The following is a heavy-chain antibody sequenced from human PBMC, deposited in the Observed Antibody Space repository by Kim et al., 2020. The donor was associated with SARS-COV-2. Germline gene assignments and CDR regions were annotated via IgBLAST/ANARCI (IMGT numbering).Heavy chain of an antibody. Sequence: TFYADSVKGRFTISRDNSENSLYMQMNSLTFEDSALYYCAKEKSSIWDYWGQGTLVTVSS. J-gene: IGHJ4*02. V-gene: IGHV3-43*01. D-gene: IGHD3-3*02. CDR2: T. CDR3: AKEKSSIWDY.